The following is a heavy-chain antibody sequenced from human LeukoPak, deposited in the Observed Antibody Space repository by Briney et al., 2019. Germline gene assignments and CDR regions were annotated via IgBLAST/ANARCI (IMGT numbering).Heavy chain of an antibody. J-gene: IGHJ4*02. Sequence: GGSLRLSCAASGFTFSSHWMHWVRQAPGKGLVWVSRINGDGSITSYADSVKGRFAISRDNAKNTLYLQMNGLRAEDTAVYYCASLTYGSGNYFSDYWGQGTLVTVSS. D-gene: IGHD3-10*01. CDR1: GFTFSSHW. CDR2: INGDGSIT. CDR3: ASLTYGSGNYFSDY. V-gene: IGHV3-74*01.